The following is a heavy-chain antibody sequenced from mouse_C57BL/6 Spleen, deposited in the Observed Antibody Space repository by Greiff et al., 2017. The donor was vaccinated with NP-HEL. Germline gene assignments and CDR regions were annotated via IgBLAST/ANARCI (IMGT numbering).Heavy chain of an antibody. CDR1: GYTFTSYW. D-gene: IGHD1-1*01. CDR2: IDPSDSET. CDR3: ARRGDYHDPYYFDY. V-gene: IGHV1-52*01. J-gene: IGHJ2*01. Sequence: QVQLQQPGAELVRPGSSVKLSCKASGYTFTSYWMHWVKQRPIQGLEWIGNIDPSDSETHYNQKFKDKATLTVDKSSSTAYMQLSSLTSEDSAVYVFARRGDYHDPYYFDYWGQGTTLTVSS.